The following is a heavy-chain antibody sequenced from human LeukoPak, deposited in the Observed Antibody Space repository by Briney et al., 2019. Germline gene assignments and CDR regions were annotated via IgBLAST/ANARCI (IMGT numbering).Heavy chain of an antibody. Sequence: GGSLRLSCAASGITFSNSAMSWVRQAPGRGLEWVSGISGRGGRTYYADYVKGRFTISRDNSKNTLSLQMNSLRVEDTAIYYCARDIELSTWGLGTLVTVSS. D-gene: IGHD5-12*01. CDR2: ISGRGGRT. J-gene: IGHJ3*01. CDR3: ARDIELST. V-gene: IGHV3-23*01. CDR1: GITFSNSA.